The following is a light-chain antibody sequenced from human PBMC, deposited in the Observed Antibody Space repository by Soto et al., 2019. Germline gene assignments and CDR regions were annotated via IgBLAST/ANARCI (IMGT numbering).Light chain of an antibody. Sequence: QSVLTQPPSASGSPGQSVTISCTGTSNDVGGYNFVSWYQQHPGKAPKLMIFEVSKRPSGVPDRFSGSKSGSTASLTVSGLQAEVEVDYSGSSYAGNHIHYVFVTVNNVTVL. CDR1: SNDVGGYNF. CDR2: EVS. CDR3: SSYAGNHIHYV. V-gene: IGLV2-8*01. J-gene: IGLJ1*01.